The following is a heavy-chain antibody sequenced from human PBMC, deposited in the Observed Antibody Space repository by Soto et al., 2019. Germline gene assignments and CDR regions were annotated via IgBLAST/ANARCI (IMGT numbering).Heavy chain of an antibody. J-gene: IGHJ4*02. CDR3: ARHGESTITTFDY. D-gene: IGHD5-12*01. V-gene: IGHV4-39*01. CDR1: GGSINSTRYY. CDR2: IYYSGNT. Sequence: QLRLQESGPGLVKPSETLSLTCTVSGGSINSTRYYWAWIRQPPGKGLQWLGSIYYSGNTYYDPSLNSRVTISVDTSKNQFSLKLTSVTAADTAVFYCARHGESTITTFDYWGQGTLVPVSS.